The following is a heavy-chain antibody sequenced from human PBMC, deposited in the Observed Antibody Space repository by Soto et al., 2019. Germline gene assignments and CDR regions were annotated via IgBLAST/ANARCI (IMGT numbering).Heavy chain of an antibody. CDR2: IYYSGST. D-gene: IGHD5-18*01. J-gene: IGHJ6*02. CDR1: GGSISSYY. CDR3: ARGLVVDTAMVRRYYGMDV. V-gene: IGHV4-59*01. Sequence: SETLSLTCTVSGGSISSYYWSWIRQPPGKGLEWIGYIYYSGSTNYNPSLKSRVTISVDTSKYQFSLKLSSVTAADTAVYYCARGLVVDTAMVRRYYGMDVWGPGTKVTVYS.